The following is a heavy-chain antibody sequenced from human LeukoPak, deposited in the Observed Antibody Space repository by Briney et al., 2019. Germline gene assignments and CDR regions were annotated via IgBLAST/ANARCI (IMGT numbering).Heavy chain of an antibody. CDR3: ARDHYGSGDFNY. V-gene: IGHV4-59*12. CDR2: IYYSGST. D-gene: IGHD3-10*01. Sequence: SETLSLTCTVSGGSISSYYWSWIRQPPGKGLEWIGYIYYSGSTNYNPSLKSRVTISVDTSKNQFSLKLSSVTAADTAVYYCARDHYGSGDFNYWGQGTLVTVSS. J-gene: IGHJ4*02. CDR1: GGSISSYY.